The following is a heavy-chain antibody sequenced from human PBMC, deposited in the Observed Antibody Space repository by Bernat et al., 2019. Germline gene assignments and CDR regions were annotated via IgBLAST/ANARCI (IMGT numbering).Heavy chain of an antibody. Sequence: QVQLQESGPGLVKPSETLSLTCTVSGGSISDFFWSWIRQPPRKGLEWVGNIHYTGSTNYNPSLKNRVTISVDTSKNQFSLRLTSVTAADTAMYYCAREKGGSPPPSCHYYGLDVWGQGTTVTVSS. V-gene: IGHV4-59*01. J-gene: IGHJ6*02. CDR2: IHYTGST. D-gene: IGHD3-16*01. CDR1: GGSISDFF. CDR3: AREKGGSPPPSCHYYGLDV.